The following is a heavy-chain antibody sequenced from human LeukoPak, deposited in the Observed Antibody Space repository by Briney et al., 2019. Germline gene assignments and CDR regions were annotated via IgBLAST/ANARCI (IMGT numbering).Heavy chain of an antibody. CDR2: TYYSGST. Sequence: SETLSLTCTVSGGSISSSSYYWGWIRQPPGKGLEWIGSTYYSGSTYYNPSLKSRVTISVDTSKNQFSLKLSSVTAADTAVYYCARLPAVDTAMVDYYYYGMDVWGQGTTVTVSS. J-gene: IGHJ6*02. CDR1: GGSISSSSYY. D-gene: IGHD5-18*01. V-gene: IGHV4-39*01. CDR3: ARLPAVDTAMVDYYYYGMDV.